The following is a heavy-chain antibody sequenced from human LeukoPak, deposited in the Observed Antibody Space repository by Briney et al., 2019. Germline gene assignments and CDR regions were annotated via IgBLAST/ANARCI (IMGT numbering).Heavy chain of an antibody. CDR3: ASTMVRGVIITWAFDY. CDR2: INHSGST. J-gene: IGHJ4*02. CDR1: GGSFSGYY. Sequence: SETLSLTCAVYGGSFSGYYWSWIRQPPGKGLEWIGEINHSGSTYYNPSLKSRVTISVDRSKNQFSLKLSSVTAADTAVYYCASTMVRGVIITWAFDYWGQGTLVTVSS. D-gene: IGHD3-10*01. V-gene: IGHV4-34*01.